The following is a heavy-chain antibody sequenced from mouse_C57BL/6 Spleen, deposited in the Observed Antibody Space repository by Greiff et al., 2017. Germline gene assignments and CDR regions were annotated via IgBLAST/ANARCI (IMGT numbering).Heavy chain of an antibody. CDR2: IDPSDSYT. V-gene: IGHV1-50*01. CDR1: GYTFTSYW. D-gene: IGHD2-14*01. CDR3: ARLDYRRYFDY. J-gene: IGHJ2*01. Sequence: VQLQQPGAELVKPGASVTLSCKASGYTFTSYWMQWVKQRPGQGLEWIGEIDPSDSYTNYNQKFKGKATLTVDTSSSTAYMQLSSLTSEDSAVYYCARLDYRRYFDYWGQGTTLTVSS.